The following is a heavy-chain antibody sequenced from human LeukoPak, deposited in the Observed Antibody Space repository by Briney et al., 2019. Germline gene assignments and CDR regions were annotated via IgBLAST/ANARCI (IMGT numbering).Heavy chain of an antibody. CDR1: GFTDSSNY. V-gene: IGHV3-53*01. CDR2: IYSGGST. J-gene: IGHJ4*02. CDR3: AREYSGYDAFDY. D-gene: IGHD5-12*01. Sequence: GGSLRLSCAASGFTDSSNYMSWVRQAPGKGLEWVSVIYSGGSTYYADSVKGRFTISRDNSRNALYLQMNSLRAEDTAVYYCAREYSGYDAFDYWGQGTLVTVSS.